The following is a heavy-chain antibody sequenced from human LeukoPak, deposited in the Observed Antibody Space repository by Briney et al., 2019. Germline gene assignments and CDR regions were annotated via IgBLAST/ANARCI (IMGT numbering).Heavy chain of an antibody. J-gene: IGHJ4*02. CDR3: ARMGTYYYDSSGYYPFDY. CDR2: IYYSGST. CDR1: GGSISSYY. Sequence: SETLSLTCTVSGGSISSYYWSWIRQPPGKGLEWIGYIYYSGSTNYNPSLKSRVTKSVDTSKNQFSLKLSSVTAADTAVYYCARMGTYYYDSSGYYPFDYWGQGTLVTVSS. V-gene: IGHV4-59*01. D-gene: IGHD3-22*01.